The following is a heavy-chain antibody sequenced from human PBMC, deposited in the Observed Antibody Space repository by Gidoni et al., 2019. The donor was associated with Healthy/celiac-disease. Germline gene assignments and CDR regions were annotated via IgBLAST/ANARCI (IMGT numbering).Heavy chain of an antibody. D-gene: IGHD2-2*01. V-gene: IGHV1-69*01. CDR3: ARRGYCSSTSCHNWFDP. Sequence: VQLVQSGAEVKKPGSSVTVSCKASGGTFSSYAISWVRQAPGQGLEWMGGIIPIFGTANYAQKFQGRVTITADESTSTAYMELSSLRSEDTAVYYCARRGYCSSTSCHNWFDPWGQGTLVTVSS. CDR1: GGTFSSYA. CDR2: IIPIFGTA. J-gene: IGHJ5*02.